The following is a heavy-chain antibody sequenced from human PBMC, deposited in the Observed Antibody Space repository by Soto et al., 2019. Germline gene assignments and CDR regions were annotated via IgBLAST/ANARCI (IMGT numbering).Heavy chain of an antibody. J-gene: IGHJ4*02. CDR3: VGGQYYFDY. Sequence: QVQLVESGGGVVQPGRSLRFSCAASGFPFSSYGMHWVREAPGKGLEWVAVISYDGSNKYYADSVKGRFTISRDNAASTLYLQMNSLRPEDTALYYCVGGQYYFDYRGQGTLVTVSP. V-gene: IGHV3-30*03. CDR2: ISYDGSNK. CDR1: GFPFSSYG. D-gene: IGHD3-10*01.